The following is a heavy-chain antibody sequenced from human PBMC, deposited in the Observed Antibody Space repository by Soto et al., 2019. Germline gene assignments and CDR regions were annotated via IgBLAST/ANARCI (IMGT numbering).Heavy chain of an antibody. J-gene: IGHJ6*02. CDR2: ISYGGGTT. V-gene: IGHV3-23*01. CDR1: EFTFSNYA. Sequence: PGGSLRLSCAASEFTFSNYAMSWVRQAPGKGLEWVSAISYGGGTTYYADSVKGRFTISRDNSKNTLYLQMNSLRAEDTAVYYCARDLRQLVDDYYYYYGMDVWGQGTTVTVSS. CDR3: ARDLRQLVDDYYYYYGMDV. D-gene: IGHD6-13*01.